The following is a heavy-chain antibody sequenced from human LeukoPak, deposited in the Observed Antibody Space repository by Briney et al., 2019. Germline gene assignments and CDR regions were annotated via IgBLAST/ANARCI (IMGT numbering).Heavy chain of an antibody. J-gene: IGHJ6*03. D-gene: IGHD3-10*01. CDR3: ARGAGSGSYYGNYYYYYYMDV. V-gene: IGHV3-64*01. Sequence: TGGSLRLSCAASGFTFSSYAMHWVRQAPGKGLEYVSAISSNGGSTYYANSVKGRFTISRDNSKNTLYLQMGSLRAEDMAVYYCARGAGSGSYYGNYYYYYYMDVWGKGTTVTVSS. CDR1: GFTFSSYA. CDR2: ISSNGGST.